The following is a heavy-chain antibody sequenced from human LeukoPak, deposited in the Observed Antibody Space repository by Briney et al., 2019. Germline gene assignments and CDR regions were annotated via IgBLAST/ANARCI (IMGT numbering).Heavy chain of an antibody. CDR2: ISSSSSNI. Sequence: GGSLRLSCAASGFTFSTYSMNWVRQAPGKGLEWASSISSSSSNIYYADSVKGRFTISRDNAKNSLYLQMNSLRAEDTAVYYCARDSARGDGYNWDYWGQGTLVTVSS. J-gene: IGHJ4*02. CDR1: GFTFSTYS. V-gene: IGHV3-21*01. CDR3: ARDSARGDGYNWDY. D-gene: IGHD5-24*01.